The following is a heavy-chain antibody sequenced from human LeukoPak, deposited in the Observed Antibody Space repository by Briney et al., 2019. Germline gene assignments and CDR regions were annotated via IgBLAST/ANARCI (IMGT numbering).Heavy chain of an antibody. CDR1: GFTVSSNY. CDR2: IYSGGST. J-gene: IGHJ4*02. Sequence: PGGSLRLSCAASGFTVSSNYMSWVRQAPGKGLEWVSGIYSGGSTYYADSVKGRFTISRDNSKNPLYLQVNSLRAEDTAVYYCARSARLMKGVVEVTALDDWGQGTLVTVSS. V-gene: IGHV3-53*01. D-gene: IGHD3-3*01. CDR3: ARSARLMKGVVEVTALDD.